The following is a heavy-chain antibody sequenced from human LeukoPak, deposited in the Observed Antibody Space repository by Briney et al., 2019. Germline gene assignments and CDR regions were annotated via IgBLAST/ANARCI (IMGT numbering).Heavy chain of an antibody. D-gene: IGHD6-19*01. CDR1: GFTFSNYW. J-gene: IGHJ4*02. Sequence: PGGSLRLSCTASGFTFSNYWMTWVRQAPGKGMVWVANIKQDGREKYYVDSVTGRFTISRDNAKNLLFLQMSSLSPEDTAVYYCARKAGKMFDYWGQGTLVTASS. CDR2: IKQDGREK. V-gene: IGHV3-7*01. CDR3: ARKAGKMFDY.